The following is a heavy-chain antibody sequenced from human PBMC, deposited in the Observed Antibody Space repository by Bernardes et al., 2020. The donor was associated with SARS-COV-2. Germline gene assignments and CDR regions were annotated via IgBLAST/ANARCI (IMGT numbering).Heavy chain of an antibody. J-gene: IGHJ6*02. CDR3: ARGLGGMDV. V-gene: IGHV4-34*01. CDR2: INHSGST. D-gene: IGHD7-27*01. CDR1: GGSFSGYY. Sequence: SETLSLTCAVYGGSFSGYYWSWIRQPPGKGLEWIGEINHSGSTNYNPSLKSRVTISVDTSKNQFSLKLSSVTAADTAVYYCARGLGGMDVWGQGTTVTVSS.